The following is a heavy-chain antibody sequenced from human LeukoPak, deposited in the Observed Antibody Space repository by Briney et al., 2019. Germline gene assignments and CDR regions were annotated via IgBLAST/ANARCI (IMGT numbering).Heavy chain of an antibody. CDR3: ARAADFWSGYFSTFPQYYYYYYMDV. D-gene: IGHD3-3*01. CDR1: GFTFSSYS. CDR2: ISSSSSTI. V-gene: IGHV3-48*02. Sequence: GGSLRLSCAASGFTFSSYSMNWVRRAPGKGLEWVSYISSSSSTIYYADSVKGRFTISRDNAKNSLYLQMNSLRDEDTAVYYCARAADFWSGYFSTFPQYYYYYYMDVWGKGTTVTVSS. J-gene: IGHJ6*03.